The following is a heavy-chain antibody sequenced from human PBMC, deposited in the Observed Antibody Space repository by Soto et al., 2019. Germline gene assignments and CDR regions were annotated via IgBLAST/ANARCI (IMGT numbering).Heavy chain of an antibody. Sequence: SVKVSCKASGGTFSSYAISWVLQAPGQGLEWMGGIIPIFGTANYAQKFQGRVTITADESTSTAYMELSSVRSEDTAVYYCAREGTRNAYYEVWRGYDYYDVMAFCGQGTPVTVSS. D-gene: IGHD3-3*01. CDR3: AREGTRNAYYEVWRGYDYYDVMAF. J-gene: IGHJ6*02. CDR1: GGTFSSYA. V-gene: IGHV1-69*13. CDR2: IIPIFGTA.